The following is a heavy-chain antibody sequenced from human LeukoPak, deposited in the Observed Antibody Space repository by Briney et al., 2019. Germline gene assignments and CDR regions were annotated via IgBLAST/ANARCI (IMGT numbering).Heavy chain of an antibody. CDR3: ARSAAAGRIVATFDY. V-gene: IGHV3-15*01. D-gene: IGHD5-12*01. CDR1: GFTFSNAW. Sequence: GGSLRLSCAASGFTFSNAWMSWVRQAPGKGLEWVGRIKSKTDGGTTDYAAPVKGRFTISRDDSKNTLYLQMNSLRGEDTAVYYCARSAAAGRIVATFDYWGQGTLVTVSS. J-gene: IGHJ4*02. CDR2: IKSKTDGGTT.